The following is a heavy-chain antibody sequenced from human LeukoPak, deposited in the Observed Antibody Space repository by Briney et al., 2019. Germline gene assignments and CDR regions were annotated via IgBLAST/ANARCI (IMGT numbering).Heavy chain of an antibody. Sequence: SVKVSCKASGGTFSSYAISWVRQAPGHGLEWMGGIIPIFGTANYAQKFQGRVTITADESTSTAYMELSSLRSEDTAVYYCARDLSGSYSGGFFDYWGQGTLVTVSP. CDR2: IIPIFGTA. CDR1: GGTFSSYA. J-gene: IGHJ4*02. V-gene: IGHV1-69*01. CDR3: ARDLSGSYSGGFFDY. D-gene: IGHD3-10*01.